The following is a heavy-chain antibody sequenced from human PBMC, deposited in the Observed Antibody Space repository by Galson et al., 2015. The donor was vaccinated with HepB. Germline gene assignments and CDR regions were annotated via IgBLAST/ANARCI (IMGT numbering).Heavy chain of an antibody. D-gene: IGHD6-13*01. Sequence: SLRLSCAASGFTFSSYGMHWVRQAPGKGLEWVAVISYDGSNKYYADSVKGRFTISRDNSKNTLYLQMNSLRAEDTAVYYCAKGHSSSWYTPYYYYGMDVWVQGTTVTVSS. V-gene: IGHV3-30*18. CDR3: AKGHSSSWYTPYYYYGMDV. CDR1: GFTFSSYG. CDR2: ISYDGSNK. J-gene: IGHJ6*02.